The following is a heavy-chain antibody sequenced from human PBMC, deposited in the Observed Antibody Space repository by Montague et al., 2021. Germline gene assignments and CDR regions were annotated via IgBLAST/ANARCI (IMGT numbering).Heavy chain of an antibody. V-gene: IGHV4-31*03. CDR2: LFYSGNT. J-gene: IGHJ4*02. Sequence: TLSLTCTVSGGSIGSGGYYWSWIRQLPGKGLEWIGYLFYSGNTYYNPSLKSRVTISVDPSQNQFSLKLSPVTAADTAVYYCARAEDYYGSGSYLGFDYWGQGTLVTVSS. CDR1: GGSIGSGGYY. D-gene: IGHD3-10*01. CDR3: ARAEDYYGSGSYLGFDY.